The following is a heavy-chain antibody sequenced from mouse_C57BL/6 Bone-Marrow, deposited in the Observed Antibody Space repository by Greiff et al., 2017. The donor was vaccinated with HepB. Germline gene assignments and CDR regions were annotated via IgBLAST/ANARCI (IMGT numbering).Heavy chain of an antibody. CDR2: IDPENGDT. J-gene: IGHJ3*01. D-gene: IGHD2-2*01. Sequence: VQLQKSGAELVRPGASVKLSCTASGFNIQDVYMHWVKQRPEHGLEWVGWIDPENGDTEYASKFQGKATITADTSSNTAYLQLSSLTSEDTAVYYCTTSVVTTTGFAYWGQGTLVTVSA. V-gene: IGHV14-4*01. CDR1: GFNIQDVY. CDR3: TTSVVTTTGFAY.